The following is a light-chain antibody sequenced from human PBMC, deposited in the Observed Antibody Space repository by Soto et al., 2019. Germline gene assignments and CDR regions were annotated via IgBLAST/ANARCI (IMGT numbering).Light chain of an antibody. V-gene: IGKV3-20*01. CDR3: HQYDSSPLT. CDR2: GAS. CDR1: QSVSSSY. J-gene: IGKJ4*01. Sequence: EIVLTQSPGTLSLSPGERATLSCRASQSVSSSYLAWYQQKPGQAPRLLIYGASSRATGIPDRFSGSGSGTDFTLTISRLEPDDFAVYYCHQYDSSPLTFGGGTKVEIE.